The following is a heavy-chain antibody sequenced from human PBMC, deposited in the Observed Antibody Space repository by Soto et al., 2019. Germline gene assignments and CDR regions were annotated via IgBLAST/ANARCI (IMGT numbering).Heavy chain of an antibody. CDR3: AKTGRDLGDSTNDY. Sequence: QVQLVESGGGVVQPGRSLRLSCEASGFTFRSYGMHGVRQAPGKGLEWVAVISFDENTKYYADSGKGRFTISRDNSKNNLYRQMHNPRGDDTAVYYCAKTGRDLGDSTNDYWGQGILVTVSS. D-gene: IGHD4-17*01. CDR1: GFTFRSYG. J-gene: IGHJ4*02. V-gene: IGHV3-30*18. CDR2: ISFDENTK.